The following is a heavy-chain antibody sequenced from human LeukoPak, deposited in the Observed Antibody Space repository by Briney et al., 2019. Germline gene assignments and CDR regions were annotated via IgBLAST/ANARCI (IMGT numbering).Heavy chain of an antibody. Sequence: SQTLSLTCTVSADSLSSGGHYWAWIRQLPGKGLESIGFIHHSGSSRHNPSLKDRVAISVDASRKQFALRLSSVTAADTAIYYCARGGNRFGGFYFDYWGQGIQVILSS. CDR2: IHHSGSS. J-gene: IGHJ4*02. V-gene: IGHV4-31*03. D-gene: IGHD3-10*01. CDR3: ARGGNRFGGFYFDY. CDR1: ADSLSSGGHY.